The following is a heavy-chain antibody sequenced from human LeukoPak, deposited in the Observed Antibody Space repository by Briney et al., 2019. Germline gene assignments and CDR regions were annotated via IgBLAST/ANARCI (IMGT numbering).Heavy chain of an antibody. CDR3: ARDRLTPPDSSGYYYVEPYFDY. CDR2: ISAYNGNT. CDR1: GYTFTSYG. J-gene: IGHJ4*02. D-gene: IGHD3-22*01. V-gene: IGHV1-18*01. Sequence: ASVKVSCKASGYTFTSYGISWVRQAPGQGLEWMGWISAYNGNTNYAQKLQGRVTMITDTSTSTAYMELRSLRSDDTAVYYCARDRLTPPDSSGYYYVEPYFDYWGQGTLVTVSS.